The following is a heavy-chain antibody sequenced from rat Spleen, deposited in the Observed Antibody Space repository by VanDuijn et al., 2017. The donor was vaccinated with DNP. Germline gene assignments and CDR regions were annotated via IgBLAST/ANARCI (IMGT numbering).Heavy chain of an antibody. J-gene: IGHJ2*01. V-gene: IGHV2S63*01. CDR2: MWSGGST. Sequence: EVQLKESGPGLVQPSQTLSLTCTVSGFSLTDYSVHWVRQPPGKGLEWMGVMWSGGSTAYNSTLKSRLSISRDTSKSQVFLKMNSLQTEDTAMYFCARCSYINYFDYWGQGVMVTVSS. CDR1: GFSLTDYS. CDR3: ARCSYINYFDY. D-gene: IGHD1-2*01.